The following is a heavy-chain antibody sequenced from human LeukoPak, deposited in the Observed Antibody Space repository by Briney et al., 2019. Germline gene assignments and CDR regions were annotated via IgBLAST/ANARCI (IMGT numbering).Heavy chain of an antibody. CDR3: ATYSAAGRTYYFDY. Sequence: GASVKVSCKASGGTFSTNAITWVRQAPGQGLEWMGWISPYNGNTNYAQKLQGRVTMTRDTSTSTAYMELRSLRSDDTAVYYCATYSAAGRTYYFDYWGQGALVTVSS. J-gene: IGHJ4*02. CDR2: ISPYNGNT. CDR1: GGTFSTNA. V-gene: IGHV1-18*01. D-gene: IGHD6-13*01.